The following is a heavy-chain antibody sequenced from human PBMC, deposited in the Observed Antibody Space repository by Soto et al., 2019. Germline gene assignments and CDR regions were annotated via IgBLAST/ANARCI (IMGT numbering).Heavy chain of an antibody. D-gene: IGHD1-26*01. Sequence: GGSLRLSCAASGFTFSSYGMHWVRQAPGKGLEWVAVIWYDGSNKYYADSVKGRFTISRDNSKNTLYLQMNSLRAEDTAVYYCARDLRIAGLGPYYYGMDVSGQGTRVTVSS. V-gene: IGHV3-33*01. CDR3: ARDLRIAGLGPYYYGMDV. CDR1: GFTFSSYG. CDR2: IWYDGSNK. J-gene: IGHJ6*02.